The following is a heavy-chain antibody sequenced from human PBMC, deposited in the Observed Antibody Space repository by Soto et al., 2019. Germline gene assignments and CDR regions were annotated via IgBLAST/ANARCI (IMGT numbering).Heavy chain of an antibody. D-gene: IGHD3-9*01. CDR1: GFTFSSYG. V-gene: IGHV3-30*18. CDR2: ISYDGSNK. J-gene: IGHJ6*03. Sequence: GGSLRLSCAASGFTFSSYGMHWVRQAPGKGLEWVAVISYDGSNKYYADSVKGRFTISRDNSKNTLYLQMNSLRAEDTAVYYCAKDADWFARERYYYYMDVWGKGTTVTVSS. CDR3: AKDADWFARERYYYYMDV.